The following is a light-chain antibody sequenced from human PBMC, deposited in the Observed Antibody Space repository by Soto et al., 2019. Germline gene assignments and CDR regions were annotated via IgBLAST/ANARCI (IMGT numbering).Light chain of an antibody. J-gene: IGKJ1*01. CDR3: QHSNSYSDA. CDR2: KAS. Sequence: DIQMTQSPSTLSGSVGDRVTITCRASQTISSWLAWYQQKPGKAPKLLIYKASTLKSGVLSRFSGSGSGTEFTLTIGSLQPDDFATYYCQHSNSYSDAFGQSTKVDIK. V-gene: IGKV1-5*03. CDR1: QTISSW.